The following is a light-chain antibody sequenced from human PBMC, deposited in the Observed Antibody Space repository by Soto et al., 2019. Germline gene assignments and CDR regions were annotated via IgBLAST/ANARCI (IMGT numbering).Light chain of an antibody. J-gene: IGLJ2*01. V-gene: IGLV1-51*01. CDR1: SSNIGNNY. CDR3: ASWDSSLTAGL. CDR2: DNN. Sequence: QSVLTQPPSVSAAPGQKVTISCSGSSSNIGNNYVAWYQQLPGTAPKLLIYDNNNRPSGIPDRFSGAKSGTSATLRITGLQTADEAAYYCASWDSSLTAGLFGGGTQLTVL.